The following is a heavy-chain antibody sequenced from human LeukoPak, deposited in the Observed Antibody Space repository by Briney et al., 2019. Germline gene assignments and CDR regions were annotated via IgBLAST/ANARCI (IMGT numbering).Heavy chain of an antibody. CDR3: AREGPARCSSTSCYPI. CDR2: IYYSGST. V-gene: IGHV4-61*01. CDR1: GGSVSSGSSY. J-gene: IGHJ6*02. Sequence: PSETLSHTCTVSGGSVSSGSSYWSWIRQPPGKGLEWIGYIYYSGSTNYNPSLKSRVTVSVDTSKNQFSLKLSSVTAADTAVYYCAREGPARCSSTSCYPIWGQGTTVTVSS. D-gene: IGHD2-2*01.